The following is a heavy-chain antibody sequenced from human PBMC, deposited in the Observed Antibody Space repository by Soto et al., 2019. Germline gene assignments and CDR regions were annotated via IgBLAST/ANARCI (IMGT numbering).Heavy chain of an antibody. J-gene: IGHJ4*02. CDR1: GGSFSGYY. D-gene: IGHD5-12*01. V-gene: IGHV4-34*01. Sequence: SETLSLTCAVYGGSFSGYYWSWIRQPPGKGLEWIGEINHSGSTNYNPSLKSRVTISVDTSKNQFSLKLSSVTAADTAVYYCARDQVGTYSGYDYYFDYWGQGTLVTVSS. CDR3: ARDQVGTYSGYDYYFDY. CDR2: INHSGST.